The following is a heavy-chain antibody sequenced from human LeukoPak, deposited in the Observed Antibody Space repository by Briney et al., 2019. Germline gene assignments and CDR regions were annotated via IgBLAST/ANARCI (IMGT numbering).Heavy chain of an antibody. D-gene: IGHD3-10*01. V-gene: IGHV3-15*01. Sequence: GGSLRLSCAASGFTFSNAWMSWVRQAPGKGLEWVGRIKSKTDGGTTDYAAHVKGRFTISRDDSKHTLYLKMNSLKAEDTAVYYCTTDLYGSGSYYRGGIDYWGQGTLVTVSS. CDR3: TTDLYGSGSYYRGGIDY. CDR2: IKSKTDGGTT. J-gene: IGHJ4*02. CDR1: GFTFSNAW.